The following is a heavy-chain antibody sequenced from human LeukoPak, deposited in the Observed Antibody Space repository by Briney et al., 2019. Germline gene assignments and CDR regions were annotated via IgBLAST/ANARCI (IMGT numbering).Heavy chain of an antibody. V-gene: IGHV3-15*01. CDR1: GFTFSNAW. J-gene: IGHJ4*02. Sequence: GGSLRLSCAASGFTFSNAWMSWVRQAPGKGLEWVGRIKSKTDGGIIDYAAPVKGRFTISRDDSKNTLYLQMYSLKTEDTAVYYCTTDRRDWNPRDWGQGTLVTVSS. CDR2: IKSKTDGGII. CDR3: TTDRRDWNPRD. D-gene: IGHD1-1*01.